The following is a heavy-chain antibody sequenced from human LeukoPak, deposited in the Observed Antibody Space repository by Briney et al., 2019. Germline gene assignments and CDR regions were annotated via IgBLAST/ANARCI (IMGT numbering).Heavy chain of an antibody. V-gene: IGHV4-4*07. Sequence: KPSETLSLTCTVSGGSISSYYWSWIRLPAGKGLEWIGRIHTSGSTNYNPSLKSRVTMSVDTSKNQFSLKLSSVTAADTAVYYCARDRYYYDSSGYFAFDIWGQGTMVTVSS. J-gene: IGHJ3*02. CDR2: IHTSGST. D-gene: IGHD3-22*01. CDR1: GGSISSYY. CDR3: ARDRYYYDSSGYFAFDI.